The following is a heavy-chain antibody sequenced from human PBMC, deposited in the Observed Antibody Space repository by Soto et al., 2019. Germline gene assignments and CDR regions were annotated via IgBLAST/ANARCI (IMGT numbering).Heavy chain of an antibody. J-gene: IGHJ4*02. CDR3: AKDSGSSGLFDY. CDR2: ISGSGGST. CDR1: GFTFSNYA. Sequence: EVQLLESGGGLVQPGGSLRLSCAVSGFTFSNYAMSWVRQAPGKGLEWVSVISGSGGSTFYADSVKGRFTISRDNSKKTLHLQMNSLRAEDTAVYYCAKDSGSSGLFDYWVQGTLVAVSS. V-gene: IGHV3-23*01. D-gene: IGHD5-12*01.